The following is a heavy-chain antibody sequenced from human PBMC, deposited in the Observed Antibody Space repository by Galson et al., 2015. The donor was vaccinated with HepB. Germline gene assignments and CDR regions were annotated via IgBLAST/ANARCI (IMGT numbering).Heavy chain of an antibody. CDR1: GFTFDDYT. Sequence: SLRLSCAASGFTFDDYTMHWVRQAPGKGLEWVSLISWDGGSTYYVDSVKGRFTISRDNSKNTLYLQMNSLRAEDTAVYYCAKTQGYFDLWGRGTLVAVSS. CDR3: AKTQGYFDL. CDR2: ISWDGGST. V-gene: IGHV3-43*01. J-gene: IGHJ2*01.